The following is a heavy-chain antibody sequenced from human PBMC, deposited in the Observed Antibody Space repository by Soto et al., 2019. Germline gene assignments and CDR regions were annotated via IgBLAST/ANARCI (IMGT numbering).Heavy chain of an antibody. J-gene: IGHJ4*02. D-gene: IGHD3-3*01. CDR2: ISGSGGTT. CDR3: AKTPYDFWSSGQYLFDH. V-gene: IGHV3-23*01. Sequence: GGSLRLSCTVSGFTFGSHAMSWVRQAPGKGLECVSGISGSGGTTFYADSVKGRFTISRDNSKKTLYLQMNSLRAEDTAVYYCAKTPYDFWSSGQYLFDHWGQGTLVTVS. CDR1: GFTFGSHA.